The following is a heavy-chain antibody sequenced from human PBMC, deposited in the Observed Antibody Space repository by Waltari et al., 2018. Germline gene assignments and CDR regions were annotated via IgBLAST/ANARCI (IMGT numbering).Heavy chain of an antibody. V-gene: IGHV4-34*01. Sequence: VQLHQWGAGLLKPSETLSLTCGLQGGSFYVYYWSWVRQSPGKGLEWIGEINHAVNINYNPSLKSRVTISIDPSKNQFSLKVKSVIAADTAVYYCARISGLDFATPIWAQGTVVTVSS. D-gene: IGHD5-12*01. CDR3: ARISGLDFATPI. J-gene: IGHJ3*02. CDR2: INHAVNI. CDR1: GGSFYVYY.